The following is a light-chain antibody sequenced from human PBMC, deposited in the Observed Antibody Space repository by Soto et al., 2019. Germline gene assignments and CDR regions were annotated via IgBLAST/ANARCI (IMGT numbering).Light chain of an antibody. CDR2: RDF. CDR1: NIRSKN. Sequence: SYELTQPLSVSVALGQTAKITCEGDNIRSKNVHWYQQKAGQAPVVVINRDFNRPSGIPERISGSNSGNTATLAITGLQAEDEADYYCQSYDSSLSGSGVFGGGTKLTVL. J-gene: IGLJ2*01. V-gene: IGLV3-9*01. CDR3: QSYDSSLSGSGV.